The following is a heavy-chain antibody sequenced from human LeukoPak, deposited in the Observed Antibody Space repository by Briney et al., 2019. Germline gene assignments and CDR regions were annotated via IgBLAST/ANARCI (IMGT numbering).Heavy chain of an antibody. J-gene: IGHJ6*03. CDR1: GFTFSSYG. CDR3: AKAYDFWSGPMDV. Sequence: PGGSLRLSCAASGFTFSSYGMHWVRQAPGKGREWVAVISYDGSNKYYADSVKGRFTISRDNAKNSLYLQMNSLRAEDMAMYYCAKAYDFWSGPMDVWGKGTRSPSP. D-gene: IGHD3-3*01. CDR2: ISYDGSNK. V-gene: IGHV3-30*18.